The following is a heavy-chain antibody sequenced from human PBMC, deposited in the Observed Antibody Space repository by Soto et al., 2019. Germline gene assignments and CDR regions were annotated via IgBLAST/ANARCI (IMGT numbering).Heavy chain of an antibody. D-gene: IGHD4-17*01. V-gene: IGHV3-9*01. CDR3: AKDMSLTMVNWLGDAFDI. J-gene: IGHJ3*02. CDR2: ISWNSGSI. CDR1: GFTFDDYA. Sequence: EVQLVESGGGLVQPGRSLRLSCAASGFTFDDYAMHWVRQAPGKGLEWVSGISWNSGSIGYADSVKGRFTISRDKAKNSLYLQMNSLRAEDTALYYCAKDMSLTMVNWLGDAFDIWGQGTMVTVSS.